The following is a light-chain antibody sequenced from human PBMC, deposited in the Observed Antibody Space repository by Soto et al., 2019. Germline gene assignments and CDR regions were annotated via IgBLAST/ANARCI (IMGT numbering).Light chain of an antibody. J-gene: IGKJ3*01. CDR2: DAS. CDR1: QDISNY. CDR3: KLYDNHPLFT. V-gene: IGKV1-33*01. Sequence: DIQMTQSPSSLSASVGDRVTITCQASQDISNYLNWYQQKPGKAPKLLIYDASNLETGVPSRFRGSGSGSDFTFSISILQPEDIATYYCKLYDNHPLFTFGLGTKVDIE.